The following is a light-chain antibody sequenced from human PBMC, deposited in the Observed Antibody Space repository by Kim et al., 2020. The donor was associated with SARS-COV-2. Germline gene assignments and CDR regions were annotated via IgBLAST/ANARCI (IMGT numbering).Light chain of an antibody. Sequence: PGERASLSCRARQSLSSSYLASYQQKPGQTPRLLMYGASSRATGIPDRFSGSGSGTDFTLTISRLEPEDFAVYYCQYYGSSVMYTFGQGTKLEI. J-gene: IGKJ2*01. CDR1: QSLSSSY. CDR2: GAS. V-gene: IGKV3-20*01. CDR3: QYYGSSVMYT.